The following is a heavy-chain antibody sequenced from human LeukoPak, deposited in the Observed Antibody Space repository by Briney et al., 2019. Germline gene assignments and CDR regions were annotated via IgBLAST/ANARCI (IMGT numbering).Heavy chain of an antibody. V-gene: IGHV3-7*04. J-gene: IGHJ5*02. CDR2: IKEDGSET. CDR1: GFSFTGYW. D-gene: IGHD2-21*02. Sequence: GGSLRLSCAASGFSFTGYWMSWVRHAPGKALEWLANIKEDGSETKYAQSVEGRFTISRDNAKNSLYLQIHRLRGEDTGVYYCARVCGLVVVTGTLNWFDPWGQGTLVTVSS. CDR3: ARVCGLVVVTGTLNWFDP.